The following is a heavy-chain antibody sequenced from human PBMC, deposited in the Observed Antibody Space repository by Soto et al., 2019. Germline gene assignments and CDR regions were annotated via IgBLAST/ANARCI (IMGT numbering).Heavy chain of an antibody. CDR2: IIPIFGTA. D-gene: IGHD6-6*01. J-gene: IGHJ6*02. V-gene: IGHV1-69*01. CDR1: GGTFSSYA. Sequence: QVQLVQSGAEVKKPGSSVKVSCKASGGTFSSYAISWVRQAPGQGLEWMGGIIPIFGTANYAQKFQGRVTITADESTSTAYMELSSLRSEDTAVNYWPRDHLGVAARFLDVWGQGTTVTVSS. CDR3: PRDHLGVAARFLDV.